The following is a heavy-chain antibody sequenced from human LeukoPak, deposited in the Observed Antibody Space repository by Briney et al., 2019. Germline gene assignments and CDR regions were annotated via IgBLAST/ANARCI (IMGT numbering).Heavy chain of an antibody. D-gene: IGHD6-13*01. CDR3: VKDVSSTYYYFDY. CDR2: ISTNGGVT. J-gene: IGHJ4*02. Sequence: PGGSLRLSCSASGFTFSRYAMHWVRQAPGKGLEYVSAISTNGGVTYYADSVKGRFTISRDNSKDTLYLEISSLRVDDTAVYYRVKDVSSTYYYFDYWGQGTLVTVSS. CDR1: GFTFSRYA. V-gene: IGHV3-64D*09.